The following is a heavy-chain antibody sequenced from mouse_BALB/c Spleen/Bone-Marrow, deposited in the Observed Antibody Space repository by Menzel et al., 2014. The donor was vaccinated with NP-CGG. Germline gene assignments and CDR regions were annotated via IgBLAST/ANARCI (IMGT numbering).Heavy chain of an antibody. J-gene: IGHJ3*01. CDR2: IRLKSNNYAT. D-gene: IGHD2-3*01. CDR3: TSMRRRGFAY. Sequence: EVQLVESGGGLVQPGGSMKLSCVASGFTFSNYWMNWVRQSPEKGLEWVAEIRLKSNNYATHYAESVKGRFTISRDDSKRSVYLQMNNLRAEDTGIYYCTSMRRRGFAYWGRGTLVTVSA. CDR1: GFTFSNYW. V-gene: IGHV6-6*02.